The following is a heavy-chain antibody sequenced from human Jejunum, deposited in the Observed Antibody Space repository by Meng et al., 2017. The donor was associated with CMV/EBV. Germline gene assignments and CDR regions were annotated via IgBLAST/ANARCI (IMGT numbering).Heavy chain of an antibody. CDR3: GGPPLSG. CDR2: INQDGSSK. V-gene: IGHV3-7*01. J-gene: IGHJ4*02. CDR1: GFIFENYW. Sequence: LKISCAASGFIFENYWMSGVRQAPGKGLEWVANINQDGSSKDYVASVKGRFAISRDNANNLLHLQMNNLRAEDTAVYYCGGPPLSGGGQGTLVTVSS. D-gene: IGHD3-10*01.